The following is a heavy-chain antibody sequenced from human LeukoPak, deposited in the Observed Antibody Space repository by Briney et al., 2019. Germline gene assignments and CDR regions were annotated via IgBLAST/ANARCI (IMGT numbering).Heavy chain of an antibody. Sequence: ASVKVSCKASGYTFTSYYMHWVRQAPGQGLEWMGIINPSGGSTSYVQKFQGRVTMTEDTSTHTAYMELRSLRSEDTAVYHCAATPGIAPVGIIGIDFWGQGTLLTVSS. V-gene: IGHV1-46*01. CDR3: AATPGIAPVGIIGIDF. J-gene: IGHJ4*02. CDR1: GYTFTSYY. CDR2: INPSGGST. D-gene: IGHD6-13*01.